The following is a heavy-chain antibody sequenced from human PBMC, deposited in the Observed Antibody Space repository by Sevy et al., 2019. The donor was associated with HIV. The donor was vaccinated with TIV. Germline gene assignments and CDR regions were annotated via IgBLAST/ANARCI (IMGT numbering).Heavy chain of an antibody. Sequence: GGSLRLSCAASDFTFSNYWMSWVRQTPGKGLEWVANIKRDGSEKYYVDSVKGRFTISRDNAKNSLYLQMNSLRGEDTALYYCARGGGYYYYYAMDVWGQGTTVTVSS. CDR3: ARGGGYYYYYAMDV. D-gene: IGHD6-19*01. J-gene: IGHJ6*02. V-gene: IGHV3-7*04. CDR1: DFTFSNYW. CDR2: IKRDGSEK.